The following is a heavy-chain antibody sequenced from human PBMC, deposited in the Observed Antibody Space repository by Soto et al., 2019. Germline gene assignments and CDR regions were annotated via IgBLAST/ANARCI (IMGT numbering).Heavy chain of an antibody. J-gene: IGHJ6*03. CDR2: INHSGST. Sequence: QVQLQQWGAGLLKPSETLSLTCAVYGGSFSGYYWSWIRQPPGKGLEWIGEINHSGSTNYNPSLKSRVTISVDTSKNQFSLKLSSVTAADTAVYYCARPAFGRGSGSYQYYYYMDVWGKGTTVTVS. CDR3: ARPAFGRGSGSYQYYYYMDV. CDR1: GGSFSGYY. D-gene: IGHD3-10*01. V-gene: IGHV4-34*01.